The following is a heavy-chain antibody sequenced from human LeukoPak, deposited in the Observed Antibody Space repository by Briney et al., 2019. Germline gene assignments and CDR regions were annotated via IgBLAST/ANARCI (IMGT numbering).Heavy chain of an antibody. V-gene: IGHV4-34*01. CDR2: INHSGST. J-gene: IGHJ4*02. Sequence: SETLSLTCAVYGGSFSDYYWGWIRQPPGKGLEWIGEINHSGSTNYNPSLKSRVTISVDTSKNQFSLKLSSVTAADTAVYYCASPWDFWGQGTLVTVSS. CDR1: GGSFSDYY. CDR3: ASPWDF.